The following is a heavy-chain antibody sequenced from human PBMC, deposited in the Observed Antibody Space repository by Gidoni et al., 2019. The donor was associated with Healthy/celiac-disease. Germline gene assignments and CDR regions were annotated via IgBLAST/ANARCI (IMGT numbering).Heavy chain of an antibody. V-gene: IGHV3-49*05. CDR1: GFTFGDYA. J-gene: IGHJ6*02. D-gene: IGHD2-2*02. CDR3: TRDLYCSSTSCYNDYYYYYGMDV. CDR2: IRSKAYGGTT. Sequence: EVQLVESGGGLVKPGRSLRLSCTASGFTFGDYAMSWFRQAPGKGLEWVGFIRSKAYGGTTEYAASVKGRFTISRDDSKSIAYLQMNSLKTEDTAVYYCTRDLYCSSTSCYNDYYYYYGMDVWGQGTTVTVSS.